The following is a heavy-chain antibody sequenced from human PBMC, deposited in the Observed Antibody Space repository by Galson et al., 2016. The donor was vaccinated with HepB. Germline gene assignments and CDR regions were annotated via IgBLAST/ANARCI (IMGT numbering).Heavy chain of an antibody. J-gene: IGHJ3*02. Sequence: SLRLSCAASGFIFSTYSMNWVRQAPGKGLEWVSSISSGSAYRYYADSVKGRFTISRDNAKKSLYLQMNSLRAEDTAVYYCARMRYSSGWLDGLDIWGQGTMVTVSS. CDR1: GFIFSTYS. V-gene: IGHV3-21*01. CDR2: ISSGSAYR. CDR3: ARMRYSSGWLDGLDI. D-gene: IGHD6-19*01.